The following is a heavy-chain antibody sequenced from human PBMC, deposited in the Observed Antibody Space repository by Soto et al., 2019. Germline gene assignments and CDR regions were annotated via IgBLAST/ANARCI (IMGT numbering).Heavy chain of an antibody. CDR1: GFPFSSYS. CDR3: AKARGSSTPAPGSY. D-gene: IGHD2-2*01. CDR2: ISSSSSTI. J-gene: IGHJ4*02. Sequence: GGSLRLSCAASGFPFSSYSMNWVRQATGKGLEWVSYISSSSSTIYYADSVKGRFTISRDNSKNTLYLQMNSLRAEDTAVYYCAKARGSSTPAPGSYWGQGTLVTVSS. V-gene: IGHV3-48*01.